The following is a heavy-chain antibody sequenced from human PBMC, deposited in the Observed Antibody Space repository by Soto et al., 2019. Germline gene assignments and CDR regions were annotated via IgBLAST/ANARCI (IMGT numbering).Heavy chain of an antibody. J-gene: IGHJ6*02. D-gene: IGHD6-19*01. CDR3: ARGGFVAGLYNAMDA. CDR2: IIPMFGSP. CDR1: GGTLNTNA. V-gene: IGHV1-69*06. Sequence: QVQLVQSGAEVKKAGSSVKVSCKASGGTLNTNAISWVRQAPGQGLEWMGAIIPMFGSPKYAQKFLGRVTITADNPTSTIYMEMITLTSADTAVYYCARGGFVAGLYNAMDAWGQWTTVAVSS.